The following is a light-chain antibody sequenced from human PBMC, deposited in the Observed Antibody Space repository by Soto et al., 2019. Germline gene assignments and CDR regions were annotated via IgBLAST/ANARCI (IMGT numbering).Light chain of an antibody. CDR1: SSDVGGYNY. CDR2: DVS. CDR3: SSYRSSSTPFV. J-gene: IGLJ1*01. Sequence: QSALTQPASVSGSPGQSITISCTGTSSDVGGYNYVSWYQQYPGKAPKLMIYDVSNRPSGVSNRFSGSKSGNTASLTISGLQADGEADYYCSSYRSSSTPFVFGTGTKVTVL. V-gene: IGLV2-14*01.